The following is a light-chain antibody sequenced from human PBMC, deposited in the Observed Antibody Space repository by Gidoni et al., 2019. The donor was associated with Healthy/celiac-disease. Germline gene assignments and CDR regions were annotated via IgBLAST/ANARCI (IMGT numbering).Light chain of an antibody. J-gene: IGKJ1*01. V-gene: IGKV3-11*01. CDR1: QSISSY. CDR2: DAS. Sequence: EIGLTQSPATLCLSPGERATLSCRASQSISSYLACYQQQPGQAPRLLIYDASNRDTGIPARFSGSGSGTDFTLTIISLEPEDFAVYYCQQRSNWPPWTFGQXTKVEIK. CDR3: QQRSNWPPWT.